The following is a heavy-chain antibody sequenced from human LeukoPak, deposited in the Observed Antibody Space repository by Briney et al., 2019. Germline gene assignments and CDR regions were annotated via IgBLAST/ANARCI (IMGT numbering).Heavy chain of an antibody. Sequence: GGSLRLSCAASGFTFSSYSKNWVRQAPGKGLEWVSSISSSSSYIYYADSVKGRFTISRDNAKNSLYLQMNSLRAEDTAVYYCATGAVDTANYWGQGTLVTVSS. J-gene: IGHJ4*02. V-gene: IGHV3-21*01. CDR1: GFTFSSYS. CDR2: ISSSSSYI. CDR3: ATGAVDTANY. D-gene: IGHD5-18*01.